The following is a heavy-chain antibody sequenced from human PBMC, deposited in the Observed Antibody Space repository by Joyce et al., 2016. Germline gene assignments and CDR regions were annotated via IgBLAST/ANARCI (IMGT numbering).Heavy chain of an antibody. J-gene: IGHJ4*02. V-gene: IGHV3-53*01. D-gene: IGHD6-19*01. CDR3: ARSAVAAYFFDN. CDR1: GFTVSSND. Sequence: EVQMEEFGGGLSQPGGSRRLSCVVSGFTVSSNDMSWVRQAPGKGLEGISVIHTGGTTHYADSVRGRFTISKDSAENMVFLEMNSLRVDDTAIYYCARSAVAAYFFDNWGQGTLVAVSS. CDR2: IHTGGTT.